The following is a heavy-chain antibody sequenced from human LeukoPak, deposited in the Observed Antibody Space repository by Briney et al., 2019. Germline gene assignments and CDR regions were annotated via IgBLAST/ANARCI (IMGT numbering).Heavy chain of an antibody. J-gene: IGHJ4*02. CDR3: AREVAGNSHFDY. CDR1: GGSFSGYY. V-gene: IGHV4-34*01. D-gene: IGHD1-7*01. Sequence: SETLSLTCAVYGGSFSGYYWSWIRQPPGKGLEWIGEINHSGSTNYNPSLKSRVTISVDTSKNQFSLKLSSVTAADTAVYYCAREVAGNSHFDYWGQGTLVTVSS. CDR2: INHSGST.